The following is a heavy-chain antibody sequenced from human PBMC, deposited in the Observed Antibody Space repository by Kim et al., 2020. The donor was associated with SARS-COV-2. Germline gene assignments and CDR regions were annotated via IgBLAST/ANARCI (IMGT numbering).Heavy chain of an antibody. CDR3: AKDPSSGWSSGWCMDV. J-gene: IGHJ6*02. CDR1: GFTFDDYA. D-gene: IGHD6-19*01. V-gene: IGHV3-9*01. Sequence: GGSLRLSCAASGFTFDDYAMHWVRQAPGKGLEWVSGISWNSGSIGYADSVKGRFTISRDNAKNSLYLQMNSLRAEDTALYYCAKDPSSGWSSGWCMDVWGQGTTVTVSS. CDR2: ISWNSGSI.